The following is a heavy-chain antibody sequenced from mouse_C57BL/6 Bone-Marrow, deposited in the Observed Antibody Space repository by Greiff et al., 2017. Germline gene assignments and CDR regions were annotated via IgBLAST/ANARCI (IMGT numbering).Heavy chain of an antibody. J-gene: IGHJ3*01. CDR1: GYTFTSYW. CDR3: TGPVPGPAWFAY. V-gene: IGHV1-5*01. Sequence: VQLQQSGTVLARPGASVKMSCKTSGYTFTSYWMHWVKQRPGQGLEWIGAIYPGNSDTSYNQKFKGKAKLTAVTSASTAYMELSSLTNEDSAVYYCTGPVPGPAWFAYWGQGTLVTVSA. CDR2: IYPGNSDT.